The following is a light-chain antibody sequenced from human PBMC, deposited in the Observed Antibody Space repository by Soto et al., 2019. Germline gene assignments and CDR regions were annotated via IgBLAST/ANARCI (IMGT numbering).Light chain of an antibody. J-gene: IGKJ5*01. CDR3: QQYNNWPPIT. V-gene: IGKV1-17*01. Sequence: DIQMTQSPSSLSASVGDRVTITCRTSQNIKKYLNWYQQKPGKAPNLLIYTASSLQVGLPSRFSGSGSGTEFTLTISSLQSEDFAVYYCQQYNNWPPITFGQGTRLEIK. CDR1: QNIKKY. CDR2: TAS.